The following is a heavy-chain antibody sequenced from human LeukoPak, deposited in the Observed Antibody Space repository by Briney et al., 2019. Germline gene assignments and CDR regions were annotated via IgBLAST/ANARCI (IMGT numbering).Heavy chain of an antibody. CDR2: IYYSGST. Sequence: SETLSLTCTVSGGSLSSYYWSWIRQPPGKGLEWIGYIYYSGSTNYNPSLKSRVTISVDTSKNQFSLKLSSVTAADTAVYYCARTTEGGYTYDYFYYYYMDVWGKGTTVTISS. J-gene: IGHJ6*03. CDR3: ARTTEGGYTYDYFYYYYMDV. V-gene: IGHV4-59*01. CDR1: GGSLSSYY. D-gene: IGHD5-18*01.